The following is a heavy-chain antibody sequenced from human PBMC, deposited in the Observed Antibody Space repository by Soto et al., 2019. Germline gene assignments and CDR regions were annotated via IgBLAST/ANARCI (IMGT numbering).Heavy chain of an antibody. J-gene: IGHJ4*02. V-gene: IGHV1-18*01. CDR3: ARDRRVRGVDY. CDR1: GYTFTSYA. Sequence: ASVKVSCKASGYTFTSYAISWVRQAPGQGLEWMGWISAYNGNTNYAQKLQGRVTMTTDTSTTTAYMELRSLRSDDTAVYYCARDRRVRGVDYWGQGTLVTVSS. CDR2: ISAYNGNT. D-gene: IGHD3-10*01.